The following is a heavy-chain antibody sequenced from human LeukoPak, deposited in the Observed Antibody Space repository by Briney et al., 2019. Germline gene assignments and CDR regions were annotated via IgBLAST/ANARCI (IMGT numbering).Heavy chain of an antibody. CDR2: IIPILGIA. D-gene: IGHD5-24*01. J-gene: IGHJ4*02. Sequence: GASVKVSCKASGGIFSSYAISWVRQAPGQGLEWMGRIIPILGIANYAQKFQGRVTITADKSTSTAYMELSSLRSEDTAVYYCARDDDHTEMATISFVYWGQGTLVTVSS. V-gene: IGHV1-69*04. CDR1: GGIFSSYA. CDR3: ARDDDHTEMATISFVY.